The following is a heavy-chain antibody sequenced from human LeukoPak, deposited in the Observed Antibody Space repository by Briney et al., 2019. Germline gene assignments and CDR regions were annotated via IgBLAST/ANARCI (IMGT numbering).Heavy chain of an antibody. J-gene: IGHJ3*02. V-gene: IGHV1-2*02. CDR2: INPNSGGT. D-gene: IGHD3-22*01. Sequence: ASVKVSCKASGYTFTGYYMHWVRQAPGQGLEWMGWINPNSGGTNYAQKFQGRVTMTRDTSISTAYMELSRLRSDDTAVYYCARVTTMIVVVITTPAAYDAFDIWGQGTMVTVSS. CDR1: GYTFTGYY. CDR3: ARVTTMIVVVITTPAAYDAFDI.